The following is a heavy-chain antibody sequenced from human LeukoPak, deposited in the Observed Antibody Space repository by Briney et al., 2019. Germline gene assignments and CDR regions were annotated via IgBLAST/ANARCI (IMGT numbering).Heavy chain of an antibody. CDR2: INPSDGST. J-gene: IGHJ4*02. D-gene: IGHD5/OR15-5a*01. CDR1: GYTFTSYY. V-gene: IGHV1-46*01. CDR3: ASSFYDLLVYFDY. Sequence: GASAKVSCKASGYTFTSYYMHWVRQAPGQGLEWMGKINPSDGSTRYAQKFQGRVTMTRDMSTSTVYMELSSLRSEDTAVYYCASSFYDLLVYFDYWGQGTLVTVSS.